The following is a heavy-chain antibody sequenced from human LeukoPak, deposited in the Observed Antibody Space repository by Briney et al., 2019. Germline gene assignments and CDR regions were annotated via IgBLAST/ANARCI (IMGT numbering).Heavy chain of an antibody. CDR3: AREGGFYRPLDY. D-gene: IGHD2/OR15-2a*01. J-gene: IGHJ4*02. V-gene: IGHV4-4*02. CDR2: VHLNGRT. Sequence: SETLSLTCGVSGGSISSTNWWSWVRQPPGGGLEWIGEVHLNGRTHYSPSLESRVTMSVDMFENHISLKLTSVTAADAAVYYCAREGGFYRPLDYSGPGTLVIVSS. CDR1: GGSISSTNW.